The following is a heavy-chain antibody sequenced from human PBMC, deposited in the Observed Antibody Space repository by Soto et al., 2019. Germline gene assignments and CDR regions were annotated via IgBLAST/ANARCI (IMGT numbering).Heavy chain of an antibody. Sequence: EVQLVESGGGLVQPGRSLRLSCAASGFTFDGSAMHWVRQPPGKGLEWVSGIGSNSGGIGYADSVKGRFTISRDNAKNSLYLQMNSLRAEDTALYYCAKGLSEGYFDYWGQGTLVTVSS. CDR1: GFTFDGSA. V-gene: IGHV3-9*01. J-gene: IGHJ4*02. CDR2: IGSNSGGI. CDR3: AKGLSEGYFDY.